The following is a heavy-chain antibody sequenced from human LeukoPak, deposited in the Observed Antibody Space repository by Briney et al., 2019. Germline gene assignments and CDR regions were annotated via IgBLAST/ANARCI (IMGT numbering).Heavy chain of an antibody. CDR3: ARMSGRPYYFDY. J-gene: IGHJ4*02. V-gene: IGHV4-59*08. Sequence: SETLSLTCTVSGGSITGYYWSWIRQPPGKGLEWIGYIYYSGSTNYNPSLKSRVTISVDTSNNQFSLKLSSVTAADTAIYYCARMSGRPYYFDYWGQGTLVTVSS. CDR2: IYYSGST. D-gene: IGHD1-26*01. CDR1: GGSITGYY.